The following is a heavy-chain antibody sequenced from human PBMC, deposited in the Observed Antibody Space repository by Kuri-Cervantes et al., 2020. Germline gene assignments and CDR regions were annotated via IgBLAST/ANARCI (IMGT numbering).Heavy chain of an antibody. Sequence: GGSLRLSCAASGFIFKNHAIHWVRQAPGKGLEWVAVVSYDERNRYYADSVKGRFTISRDNSKNTLYLQMDSLRAEDTAVYFCARSLGGETPMEQGYYGMDVGGQGTTVTVSS. J-gene: IGHJ6*02. V-gene: IGHV3-30*04. D-gene: IGHD1/OR15-1a*01. CDR1: GFIFKNHA. CDR2: VSYDERNR. CDR3: ARSLGGETPMEQGYYGMDV.